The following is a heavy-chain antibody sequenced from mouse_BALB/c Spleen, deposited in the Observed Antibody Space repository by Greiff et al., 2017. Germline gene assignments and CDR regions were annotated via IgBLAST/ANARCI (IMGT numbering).Heavy chain of an antibody. Sequence: EVKLVESGGGLVKPGGSLKLSCAASGFTFSDYYMYWVRQTPEKRLEWVATISDGGCYTYYPDSVKGRFTISRDNAKNNLYLQMRILKSEDTAMYYCVRDLMTTVVGYFDYWGQGTTVTVSS. CDR3: VRDLMTTVVGYFDY. CDR1: GFTFSDYY. CDR2: ISDGGCYT. J-gene: IGHJ2*01. D-gene: IGHD1-1*01. V-gene: IGHV5-4*02.